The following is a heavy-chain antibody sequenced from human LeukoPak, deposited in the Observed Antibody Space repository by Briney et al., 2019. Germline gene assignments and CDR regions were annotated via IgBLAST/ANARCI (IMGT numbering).Heavy chain of an antibody. V-gene: IGHV3-53*01. J-gene: IGHJ4*02. CDR3: AKEGGLGYCSTTSCAFAH. CDR2: TYSGGTT. CDR1: GFSVSDNY. D-gene: IGHD2-2*01. Sequence: GGSLRLSCAGSGFSVSDNYMTWVRRAPGKGLEWVSVTYSGGTTYYADSVEGRFTISRDNSKNTLYLQMNSLRTEDTAVYYCAKEGGLGYCSTTSCAFAHWGRGTLVTVPS.